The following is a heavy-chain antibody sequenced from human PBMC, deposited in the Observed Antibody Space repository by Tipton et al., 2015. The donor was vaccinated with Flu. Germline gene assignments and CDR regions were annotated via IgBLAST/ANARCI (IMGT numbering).Heavy chain of an antibody. V-gene: IGHV4-4*07. CDR1: GGSISSYY. Sequence: TLSLTCTVSGGSISSYYWSWIRQPAGKGLEWIGRIYTSGSTNYNPSLKSRVTMSVDTSKNQFPLKLSSVTAADTAVYYCASYFDWLGAFDIWGQGTMVTVSS. D-gene: IGHD3-9*01. CDR3: ASYFDWLGAFDI. CDR2: IYTSGST. J-gene: IGHJ3*02.